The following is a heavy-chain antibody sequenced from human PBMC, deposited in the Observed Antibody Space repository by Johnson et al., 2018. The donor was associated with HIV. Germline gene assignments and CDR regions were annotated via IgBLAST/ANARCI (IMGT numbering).Heavy chain of an antibody. CDR1: GFTFSSYA. Sequence: QVQLVESGGGVVQPGRSLRLSCAASGFTFSSYAMHWVRQAPGKGLEWVAVISYDGSNKYYADSVKVRFTISRDNSKNTLYLQMNSLRAEDTAVYYCARDKGNYDILTGYYNVGAFDIWGRGTMVTVSS. CDR2: ISYDGSNK. V-gene: IGHV3-30*04. J-gene: IGHJ3*02. CDR3: ARDKGNYDILTGYYNVGAFDI. D-gene: IGHD3-9*01.